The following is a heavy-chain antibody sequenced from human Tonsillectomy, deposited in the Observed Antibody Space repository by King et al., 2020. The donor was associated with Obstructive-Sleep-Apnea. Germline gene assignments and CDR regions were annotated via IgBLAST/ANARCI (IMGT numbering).Heavy chain of an antibody. CDR2: ISYGGNT. J-gene: IGHJ4*02. Sequence: QLQESGPGLVEPSETLSLTCTVSGGSISSNSYYWGWIRQPPGKGLEWIGSISYGGNTYYNPSLKSRVTISVDTSKNQFSLNLSFVTAADTAVFYCAGEIVGAGCFDSWGQGTLVTVSS. V-gene: IGHV4-39*07. CDR1: GGSISSNSYY. CDR3: AGEIVGAGCFDS. D-gene: IGHD1-26*01.